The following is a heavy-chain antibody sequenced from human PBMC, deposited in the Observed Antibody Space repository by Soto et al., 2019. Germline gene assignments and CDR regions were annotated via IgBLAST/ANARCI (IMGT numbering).Heavy chain of an antibody. J-gene: IGHJ4*02. CDR1: GFTFSSYA. CDR3: AKETLGYCSSGSCRIDY. CDR2: ISGGGDNT. V-gene: IGHV3-23*01. Sequence: GGSLRLSCAASGFTFSSYAMSWVRQAPGKGLEWVSTISGGGDNTYYADSVRGRFTISRDNSKNTLYLQMNSLRAEDTAVYYCAKETLGYCSSGSCRIDYWGQGTPVTVSS. D-gene: IGHD2-15*01.